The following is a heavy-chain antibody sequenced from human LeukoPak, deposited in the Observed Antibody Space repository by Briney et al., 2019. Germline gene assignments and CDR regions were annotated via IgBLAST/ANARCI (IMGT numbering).Heavy chain of an antibody. CDR1: GYSFTSYW. Sequence: GESVKISCKGSGYSFTSYWIGWVRQMPGKGLEWMGIIYPGDSDTRYSPSFQGQVTISADKSISTAYLQWSSLKASDTAMYYCARQYSGSYYYYYYYMDVWGKGTTVTVSS. V-gene: IGHV5-51*01. D-gene: IGHD1-26*01. CDR3: ARQYSGSYYYYYYYMDV. CDR2: IYPGDSDT. J-gene: IGHJ6*03.